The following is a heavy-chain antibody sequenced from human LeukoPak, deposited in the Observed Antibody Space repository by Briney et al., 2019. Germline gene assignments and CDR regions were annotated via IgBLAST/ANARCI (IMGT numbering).Heavy chain of an antibody. CDR1: GGSISSYY. CDR3: AREFIRYCSGGSCSAAYFDY. Sequence: NPSETLSLTCTVSGGSISSYYWSWIRQPPGKGLEWIGYIYYSGSTNYNPSLKSRVTISVDTSKNQFSLKLSSVTAADTAVYYCAREFIRYCSGGSCSAAYFDYWGQGTLVTVSS. V-gene: IGHV4-59*01. J-gene: IGHJ4*02. CDR2: IYYSGST. D-gene: IGHD2-15*01.